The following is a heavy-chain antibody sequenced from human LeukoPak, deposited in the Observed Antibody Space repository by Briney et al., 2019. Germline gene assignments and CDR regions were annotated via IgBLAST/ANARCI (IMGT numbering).Heavy chain of an antibody. CDR1: GGSVSSTSW. J-gene: IGHJ6*03. CDR3: ARHKDYYYSYMDV. Sequence: PSETLSLTCAVSGGSVSSTSWWGWVRQSPGKGLEWIGRVYPSGSTNYNPSLKSRVTLSVDKSKNQFSLKLNSVTAADTAVYYCARHKDYYYSYMDVWGKGTTVTIPS. CDR2: VYPSGST. V-gene: IGHV4-4*02.